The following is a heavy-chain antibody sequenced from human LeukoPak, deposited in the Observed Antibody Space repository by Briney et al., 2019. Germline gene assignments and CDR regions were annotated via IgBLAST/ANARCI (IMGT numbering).Heavy chain of an antibody. J-gene: IGHJ6*03. CDR1: GFTFNNYN. V-gene: IGHV3-21*01. CDR3: AREEYYMDV. Sequence: GGSLRLSCATSGFTFNNYNMNWVRQAPGRALEWVSSITTSGTYIFYADSVKGRFTISRDNAKNSLYLQMNSLRAEDTAVYYCAREEYYMDVWGKGTTVTVSS. CDR2: ITTSGTYI.